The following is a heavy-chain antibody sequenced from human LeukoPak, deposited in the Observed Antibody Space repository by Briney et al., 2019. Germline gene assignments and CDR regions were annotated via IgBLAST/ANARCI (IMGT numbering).Heavy chain of an antibody. D-gene: IGHD6-19*01. J-gene: IGHJ4*02. V-gene: IGHV4-4*07. Sequence: SETLSLTCSVSGDSISNYHWSWIRQPAGKGLEWIGQSHSSGRTNYNPPLESRVTVSIDTPENQFSLTIRSVTAADTAIYYCARRDITSGWSFNYCGQGILVTVS. CDR3: ARRDITSGWSFNY. CDR1: GDSISNYH. CDR2: SHSSGRT.